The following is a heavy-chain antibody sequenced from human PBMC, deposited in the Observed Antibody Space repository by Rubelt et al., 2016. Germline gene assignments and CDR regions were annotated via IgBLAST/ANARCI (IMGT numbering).Heavy chain of an antibody. V-gene: IGHV1-46*01. D-gene: IGHD2-15*01. J-gene: IGHJ4*02. CDR3: ARDLVGYCGGGSCYSYY. Sequence: GGSTSYAQKFQGRVTMTRDTSTSTAYMELRSLRSDDTAVYYCARDLVGYCGGGSCYSYYWGQGTLVTVSS. CDR2: GGST.